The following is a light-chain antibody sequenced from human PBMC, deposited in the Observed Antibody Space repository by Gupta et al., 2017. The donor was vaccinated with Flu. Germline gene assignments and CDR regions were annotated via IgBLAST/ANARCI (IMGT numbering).Light chain of an antibody. CDR2: WAS. V-gene: IGKV4-1*01. CDR1: QSVFYSLNNGNY. Sequence: KSSQSVFYSLNNGNYLAWYQQKPGQPPKLLISWASTRESGVPDRFSGSGSGTDFTLTISSLQAEDVAVYYCQQYYTTPTWTFGQGTKVEIK. J-gene: IGKJ1*01. CDR3: QQYYTTPTWT.